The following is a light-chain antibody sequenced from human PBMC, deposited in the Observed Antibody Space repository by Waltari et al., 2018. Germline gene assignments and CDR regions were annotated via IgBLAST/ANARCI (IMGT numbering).Light chain of an antibody. CDR2: GTS. CDR3: QSYDTSLSVV. J-gene: IGLJ2*01. Sequence: QSVLTQPPSVSGAPGQRVSISCTGSGSKLGAGYDVNWYQQHPGKAPKLLIYGTSTRPPGVPDRFFGSQSGTSASLAITALQAEDEAEYYCQSYDTSLSVVFGGGTKLTVL. CDR1: GSKLGAGYD. V-gene: IGLV1-40*01.